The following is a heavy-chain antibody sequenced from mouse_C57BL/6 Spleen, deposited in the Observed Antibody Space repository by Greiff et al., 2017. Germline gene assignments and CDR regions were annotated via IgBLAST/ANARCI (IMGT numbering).Heavy chain of an antibody. D-gene: IGHD1-3*01. V-gene: IGHV1-15*01. CDR1: GYTFTDYE. Sequence: QVQLKQSGAELVRPGASVTLSCKASGYTFTDYEMHWVKQTPVLGLEWIGAIDPETGGTAYNQKFKGKAILTADKSSSTAYMGLRSLTSEDSAVYYCTRDNGAMDYWGQGTSVTVSS. CDR2: IDPETGGT. J-gene: IGHJ4*01. CDR3: TRDNGAMDY.